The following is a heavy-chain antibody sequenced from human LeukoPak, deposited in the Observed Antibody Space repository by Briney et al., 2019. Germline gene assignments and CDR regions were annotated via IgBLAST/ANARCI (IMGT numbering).Heavy chain of an antibody. CDR3: ARDKGTPYLSSFDY. CDR2: IWYGGSNK. J-gene: IGHJ4*02. CDR1: GFTFSSYG. D-gene: IGHD2-2*01. V-gene: IGHV3-30*02. Sequence: GGSLSLSCAASGFTFSSYGMHWVRQAPGKGLEWVAFIWYGGSNKYYADSVKGRFTTSRDNYKNTPYLQMNSLRAEDTAVYYCARDKGTPYLSSFDYWGQGTLVTVSS.